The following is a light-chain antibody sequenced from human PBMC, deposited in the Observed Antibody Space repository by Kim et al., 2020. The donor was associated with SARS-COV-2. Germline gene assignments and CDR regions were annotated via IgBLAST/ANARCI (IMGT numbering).Light chain of an antibody. CDR1: QSVSNN. V-gene: IGKV3-15*01. CDR2: GAS. CDR3: QQHNNWPLT. Sequence: SVSPGERVTLSCRASQSVSNNLGWYQQKPGQVPRLVIYGASTRATGIPARFSGSGSGTEFTLTISSLQSEDFAVYYCQQHNNWPLTFGGGTKVDIK. J-gene: IGKJ4*01.